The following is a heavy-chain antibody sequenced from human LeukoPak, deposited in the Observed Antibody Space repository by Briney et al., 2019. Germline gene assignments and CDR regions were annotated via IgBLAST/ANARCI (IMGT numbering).Heavy chain of an antibody. J-gene: IGHJ4*02. V-gene: IGHV3-30*02. D-gene: IGHD5-18*01. CDR1: GFNFSTYG. Sequence: GGSLRLSCAASGFNFSTYGIHWVRQAPGKGLEWVAFIRYDGSNKYYADSVKGRFTISRDNSKNTLYLQMNSLRAEDTAVYYCTTDTLSYGTIDYWGQGTLVTVSS. CDR2: IRYDGSNK. CDR3: TTDTLSYGTIDY.